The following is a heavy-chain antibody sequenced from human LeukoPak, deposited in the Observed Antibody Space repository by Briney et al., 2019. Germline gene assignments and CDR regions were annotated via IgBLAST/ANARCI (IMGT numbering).Heavy chain of an antibody. CDR1: GGTFSSYA. Sequence: SVKVSCKASGGTFSSYAISWVRQAPGQGLEWMGRIIPILGIANYAQKFQGRVTITADKSTSTAYMELRSLRSDDTAVYYCARGDGSRWSLAGYWGQGTLVTVSS. D-gene: IGHD6-19*01. V-gene: IGHV1-69*04. CDR2: IIPILGIA. CDR3: ARGDGSRWSLAGY. J-gene: IGHJ4*02.